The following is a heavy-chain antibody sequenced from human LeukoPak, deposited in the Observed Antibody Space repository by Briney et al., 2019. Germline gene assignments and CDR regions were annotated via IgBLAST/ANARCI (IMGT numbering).Heavy chain of an antibody. D-gene: IGHD3-22*01. CDR1: GYSIRSGYY. Sequence: SETLSLTCTVSGYSIRSGYYWGWIRQSPGKGLEWIGSIYHSGSTYYNPSLKSRVTISVDTSKNQFSLKLSSVTAADTAVYYCARDLTTYYYDSSGFSNWFDPWGQGTLVTVSS. CDR2: IYHSGST. CDR3: ARDLTTYYYDSSGFSNWFDP. V-gene: IGHV4-38-2*02. J-gene: IGHJ5*02.